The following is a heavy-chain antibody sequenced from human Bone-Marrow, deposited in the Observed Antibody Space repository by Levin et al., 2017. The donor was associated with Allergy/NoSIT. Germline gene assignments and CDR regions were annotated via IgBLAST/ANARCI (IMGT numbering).Heavy chain of an antibody. D-gene: IGHD1-1*01. J-gene: IGHJ4*02. V-gene: IGHV1-24*01. Sequence: ASVKVSCKVSGYTLTELSMHWVRQAPGKGLEWMGGFDPEDGETIYAQKFQGRVTMTEDTSTDTAYMELSSLRSEDTAVYYCASGGELERNFDYWGQGTLVTVSS. CDR1: GYTLTELS. CDR3: ASGGELERNFDY. CDR2: FDPEDGET.